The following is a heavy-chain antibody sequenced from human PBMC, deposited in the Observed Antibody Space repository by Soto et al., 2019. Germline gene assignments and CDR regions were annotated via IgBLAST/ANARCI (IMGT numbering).Heavy chain of an antibody. CDR1: GFTFSSYW. V-gene: IGHV3-74*01. Sequence: DVQLVESGGGLVQPGGSLRLTCVASGFTFSSYWMHWVRQAPGKGLVWVSRINGDGSTTNYADSVKGRFTISRDNAKNAVYLQVNRLRAEDTDVYYCARVASGSWSWSDPWGQGTLVTVSS. D-gene: IGHD1-26*01. J-gene: IGHJ5*02. CDR3: ARVASGSWSWSDP. CDR2: INGDGSTT.